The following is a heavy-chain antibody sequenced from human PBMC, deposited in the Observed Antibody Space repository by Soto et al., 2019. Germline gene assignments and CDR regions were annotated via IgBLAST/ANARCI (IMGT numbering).Heavy chain of an antibody. CDR2: ISRDGSHK. Sequence: SLRLSFAASGFIFRNYAVHWVRQAPGKGLEWVAVISRDGSHKYYLDSVKGRFTISRDNSKDTVNLLMNSLRDDDSAMYYCARSRNSAVADSFDFWGQGTLVTVSS. J-gene: IGHJ4*02. D-gene: IGHD1-26*01. V-gene: IGHV3-30*04. CDR1: GFIFRNYA. CDR3: ARSRNSAVADSFDF.